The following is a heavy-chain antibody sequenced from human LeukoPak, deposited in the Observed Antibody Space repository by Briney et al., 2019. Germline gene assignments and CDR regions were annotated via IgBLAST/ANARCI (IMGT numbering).Heavy chain of an antibody. V-gene: IGHV3-30-3*01. Sequence: GGSLRLSCAASGFTSSSYAMHWVRQAPGKGLEWVAVISYDGSNKYYADSVKGRFTISRDNSKNTLYLQMNSLRAEDTAVYYCASYTLNDYGDYTPFDYWGQGTLVTVSS. CDR3: ASYTLNDYGDYTPFDY. J-gene: IGHJ4*02. CDR1: GFTSSSYA. CDR2: ISYDGSNK. D-gene: IGHD4-17*01.